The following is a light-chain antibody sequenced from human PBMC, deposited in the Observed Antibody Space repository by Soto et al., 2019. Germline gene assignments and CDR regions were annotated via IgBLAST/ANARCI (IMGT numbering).Light chain of an antibody. Sequence: DIVMTQSAASLDVYPGEGGTLXCRASQSVSSYLAWYQQRPGQAPRLLIYGQSTRATGILARLSGSGSGREFTLNISSLQSEEFAVYYCKQYNNWPPWTFGQGTKVDIK. J-gene: IGKJ1*01. CDR1: QSVSSY. CDR3: KQYNNWPPWT. V-gene: IGKV3-15*01. CDR2: GQS.